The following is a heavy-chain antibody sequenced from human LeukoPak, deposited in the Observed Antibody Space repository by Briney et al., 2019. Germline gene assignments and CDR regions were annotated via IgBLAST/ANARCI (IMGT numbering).Heavy chain of an antibody. CDR3: ARAQYYYDSSGYQESDAFDI. D-gene: IGHD3-22*01. V-gene: IGHV4-59*01. CDR1: GGSISSYY. Sequence: SETLSLTCTVSGGSISSYYWSWIRQPPGKGLEWIGYIYHSGSTNYNPSLKSRVTISVDTSKNQFSLKLSSVTAADTAVYYCARAQYYYDSSGYQESDAFDIWGQGTMVTVSS. CDR2: IYHSGST. J-gene: IGHJ3*02.